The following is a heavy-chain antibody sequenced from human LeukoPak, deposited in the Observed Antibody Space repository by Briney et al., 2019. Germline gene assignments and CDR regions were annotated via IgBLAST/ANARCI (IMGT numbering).Heavy chain of an antibody. CDR1: GGTFSSYA. J-gene: IGHJ1*01. CDR2: IIPIFGTA. Sequence: SVKVSCKASGGTFSSYAISWVRQAPGQGLEWMGGIIPIFGTANYAQKFQGRVTITTDESTSTAYMELSSLRSEDTAVYYCASSPIYSGSYYGYFQHWGQGTLVTVSS. D-gene: IGHD1-26*01. V-gene: IGHV1-69*05. CDR3: ASSPIYSGSYYGYFQH.